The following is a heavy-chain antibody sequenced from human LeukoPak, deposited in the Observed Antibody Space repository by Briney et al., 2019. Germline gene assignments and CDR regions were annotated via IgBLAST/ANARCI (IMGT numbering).Heavy chain of an antibody. J-gene: IGHJ4*02. D-gene: IGHD6-25*01. CDR3: ARDEQRKRGFDY. CDR1: GFTFSSYG. CDR2: IWSDGSNK. Sequence: GGSLRLSCAASGFTFSSYGMHWVRQAPGKGLEWVAVIWSDGSNKYYADSVKGRFTISRDNSKNTLFLQMNSLRTEDTAVYYCARDEQRKRGFDYWGQGTLVTVSS. V-gene: IGHV3-33*01.